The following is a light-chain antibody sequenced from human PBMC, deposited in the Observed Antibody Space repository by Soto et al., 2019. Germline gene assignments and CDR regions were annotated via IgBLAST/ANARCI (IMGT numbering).Light chain of an antibody. CDR2: RTF. J-gene: IGKJ5*01. V-gene: IGKV3-20*01. CDR3: QQYDTSPPT. CDR1: QPITSRY. Sequence: IVLTQSPGTLSLSPGERATLSCRASQPITSRYLAWYQHQPGQAPRLLIYRTFARAPGIPDRFSGGGSGTDFTLTISRLEREDFAVYYCQQYDTSPPTFGQGTLLDIK.